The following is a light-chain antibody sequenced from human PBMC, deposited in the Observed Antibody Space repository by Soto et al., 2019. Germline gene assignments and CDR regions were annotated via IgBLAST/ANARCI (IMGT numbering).Light chain of an antibody. J-gene: IGKJ1*01. CDR2: KAS. CDR3: QQYNSLWT. Sequence: DNQMTQSPSTLSASVGDRVTITCRASQSIGSWLAWYQQRPGKAPKLLIYKASTLKSGVPSRFSGSGTGTEFSLTISSLQPGDYASYYCQQYNSLWTFGQGTQVEIK. V-gene: IGKV1-5*03. CDR1: QSIGSW.